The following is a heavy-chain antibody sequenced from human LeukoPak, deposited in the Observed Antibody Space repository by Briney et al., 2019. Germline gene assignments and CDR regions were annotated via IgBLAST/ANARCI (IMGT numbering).Heavy chain of an antibody. CDR2: IYHSGST. Sequence: PSETLSLTXAVSGYSISSGYYWGWIRQPPGKGLELIGSIYHSGSTYYNPSLKSRVTISVDTSKNQFSLKLSSVTAADTAVYYCARSQLETDAFDIWGQGTMVTVSS. V-gene: IGHV4-38-2*01. CDR1: GYSISSGYY. J-gene: IGHJ3*02. CDR3: ARSQLETDAFDI. D-gene: IGHD1-1*01.